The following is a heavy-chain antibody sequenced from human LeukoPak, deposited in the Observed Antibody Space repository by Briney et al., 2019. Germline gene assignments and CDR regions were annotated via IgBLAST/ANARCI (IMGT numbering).Heavy chain of an antibody. Sequence: PGGSLRLSCAASGFTFSSYSMNWVRQAPGKGLEWVSSISSSSSYIYYADSVKGRFTISRDNAKNSLYLQMNSLGAEDTAVYYCARSLYYYDSSGYYRIWGDYYYGMDVWGQGTTVTVSS. V-gene: IGHV3-21*01. J-gene: IGHJ6*02. CDR2: ISSSSSYI. CDR3: ARSLYYYDSSGYYRIWGDYYYGMDV. CDR1: GFTFSSYS. D-gene: IGHD3-22*01.